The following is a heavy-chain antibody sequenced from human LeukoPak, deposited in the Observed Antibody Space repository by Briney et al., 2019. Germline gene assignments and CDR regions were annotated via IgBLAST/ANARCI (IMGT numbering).Heavy chain of an antibody. CDR3: VRGQTIDY. CDR1: GFTFSDYW. CDR2: IKSDGTGI. V-gene: IGHV3-74*01. Sequence: PGGSLRLSCAASGFTFSDYWMYWVRQAPGKGLVRVSRIKSDGTGILYADFVEGRFTISRDNAKNVLYMQMTSLRDEDTAVYYCVRGQTIDYWGQGILVTVSS. J-gene: IGHJ4*02.